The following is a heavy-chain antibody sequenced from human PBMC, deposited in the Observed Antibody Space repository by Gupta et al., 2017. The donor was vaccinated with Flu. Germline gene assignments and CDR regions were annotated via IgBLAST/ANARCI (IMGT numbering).Heavy chain of an antibody. CDR1: FTFRSYW. J-gene: IGHJ5*02. V-gene: IGHV3-7*01. CDR2: IAADGSGN. D-gene: IGHD6-13*01. Sequence: FTFRSYWMDWVRQTPGKGLDWVANIAADGSGNNDADSVKGRFTIARDDAKDLVYIEMKRLRDEDTALYYGAINRGWQQFDLGGQGALVTVSS. CDR3: AINRGWQQFDL.